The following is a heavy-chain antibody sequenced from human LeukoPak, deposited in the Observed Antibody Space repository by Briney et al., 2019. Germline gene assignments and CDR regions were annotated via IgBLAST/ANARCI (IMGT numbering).Heavy chain of an antibody. CDR3: ARASETATIVDY. J-gene: IGHJ4*02. CDR1: GGSISSYY. CDR2: ISYRGTT. D-gene: IGHD5-24*01. V-gene: IGHV4-59*01. Sequence: ETLSLTCTVSGGSISSYYWSWIRQPPGKGLEWIGYISYRGTTNYNPSLKSRVTISVDTSKNQFFLKLSSVTAADTAVYYCARASETATIVDYWGQGTLVTVSS.